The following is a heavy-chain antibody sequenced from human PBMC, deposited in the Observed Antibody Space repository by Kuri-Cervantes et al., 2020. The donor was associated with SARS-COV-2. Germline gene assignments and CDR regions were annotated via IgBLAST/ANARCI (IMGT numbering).Heavy chain of an antibody. CDR1: GYTFTGYY. V-gene: IGHV1-2*02. CDR3: GASGYWKDWFDP. Sequence: ASVKVSCKASGYTFTGYYMHWVRQAPGQGLEWMGWINPNSGGTNYAQKFRGRVTMTRDTSISTAYMELSRLRSDDTAVYYCGASGYWKDWFDPWGQGTLVTVSS. CDR2: INPNSGGT. D-gene: IGHD3-22*01. J-gene: IGHJ5*02.